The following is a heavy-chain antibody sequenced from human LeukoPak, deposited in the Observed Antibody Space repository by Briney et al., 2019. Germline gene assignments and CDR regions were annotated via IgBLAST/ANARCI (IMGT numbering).Heavy chain of an antibody. CDR2: MNPNSGNT. Sequence: ASVKVSCKASGYTFTSYDINWVRQATGQGLEWMGGMNPNSGNTGYAQKFQGRVTMTRNTSISTAYMELSSLRSEDTAVYYCARGLAPSRRRWFDPWGQGTLVTVSS. CDR1: GYTFTSYD. V-gene: IGHV1-8*01. J-gene: IGHJ5*02. D-gene: IGHD3-3*02. CDR3: ARGLAPSRRRWFDP.